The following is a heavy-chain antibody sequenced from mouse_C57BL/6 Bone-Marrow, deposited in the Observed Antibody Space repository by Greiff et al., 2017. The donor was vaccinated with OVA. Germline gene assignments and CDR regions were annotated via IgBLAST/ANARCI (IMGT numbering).Heavy chain of an antibody. J-gene: IGHJ2*01. CDR1: GYTFTDYY. V-gene: IGHV1-26*01. Sequence: EVKLMESGPELVKPGASVKISCKASGYTFTDYYMNWVKQSHGKSLEWIGDINPNNGGTSYNQKFKGKATLTVDKSSSTAYMELRSLTSEDSAVYYCARDYDGYFDYWGQGTTLTVSS. CDR2: INPNNGGT. CDR3: ARDYDGYFDY. D-gene: IGHD2-3*01.